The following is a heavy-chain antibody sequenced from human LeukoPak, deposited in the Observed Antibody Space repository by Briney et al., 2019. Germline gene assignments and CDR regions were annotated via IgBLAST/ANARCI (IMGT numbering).Heavy chain of an antibody. D-gene: IGHD3-16*01. CDR1: GFTFSSYW. J-gene: IGHJ5*02. CDR3: ATDSFSFGDLNPGP. V-gene: IGHV3-7*01. Sequence: PGGSLRLSCAASGFTFSSYWMSWVRQAPGKGLEWVANIIQDGSEKYYVDSVRGRFTISRDNAKGSLYLQMTNLRAEDTAVYYCATDSFSFGDLNPGPWGQGTLVTVSS. CDR2: IIQDGSEK.